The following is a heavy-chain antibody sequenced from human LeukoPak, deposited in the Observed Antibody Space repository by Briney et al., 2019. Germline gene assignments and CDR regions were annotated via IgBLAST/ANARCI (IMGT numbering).Heavy chain of an antibody. D-gene: IGHD3-16*01. CDR2: VSGSGDSI. J-gene: IGHJ4*02. V-gene: IGHV3-23*01. Sequence: GGSLRLSCAASGFTFSGYAMSWVRPAPGKGLEWVSTVSGSGDSIWYADSVKGRFTISRDNSKSTLYLQMNSLRAEDTAVYYCAKSPYIASHIDFDYWGQGTLVTVSP. CDR3: AKSPYIASHIDFDY. CDR1: GFTFSGYA.